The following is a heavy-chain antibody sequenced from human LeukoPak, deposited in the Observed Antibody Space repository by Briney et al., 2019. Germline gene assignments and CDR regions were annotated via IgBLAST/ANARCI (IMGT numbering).Heavy chain of an antibody. D-gene: IGHD2-2*01. Sequence: ASVKVSCKASGGTFSSYAISWVRQAPGQGLEWMGGIIPIFGTANYAQKFQGRVMITADESTSTAYMELSSLRSEDTAVYYCAAGLGYCSSTSCPEDVWGKGTTVTVSS. CDR1: GGTFSSYA. V-gene: IGHV1-69*13. J-gene: IGHJ6*04. CDR2: IIPIFGTA. CDR3: AAGLGYCSSTSCPEDV.